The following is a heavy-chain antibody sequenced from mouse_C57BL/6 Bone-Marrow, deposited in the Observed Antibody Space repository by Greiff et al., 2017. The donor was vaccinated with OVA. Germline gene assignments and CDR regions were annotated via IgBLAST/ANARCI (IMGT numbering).Heavy chain of an antibody. Sequence: EVQLMESGGGLVQPGESLKLSCESNEYEFPSHDMSWVRKTPEKRLELVAAINSDGGSTYYPDTMERRFIISRDNTKKTLYLQMSSLRSEDTALYYCARPPSWLLRTWFAYWGQGTLVTVSA. CDR3: ARPPSWLLRTWFAY. V-gene: IGHV5-2*01. CDR2: INSDGGST. J-gene: IGHJ3*01. D-gene: IGHD2-3*01. CDR1: EYEFPSHD.